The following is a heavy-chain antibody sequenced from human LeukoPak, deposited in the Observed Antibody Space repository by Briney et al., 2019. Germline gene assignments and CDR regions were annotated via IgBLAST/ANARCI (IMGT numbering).Heavy chain of an antibody. CDR2: FDPEDGET. Sequence: ASVKVSCKVSGYTLTELSMHWVRQAPGKGLEWMGGFDPEDGETIYAQKFQGRVTMTEDTSTDTAYMELSSLRSEDTAVYYCATGLLGYCSGGSCYNPYYYYYGMDVRGQGTTVTVSS. CDR1: GYTLTELS. D-gene: IGHD2-15*01. V-gene: IGHV1-24*01. J-gene: IGHJ6*02. CDR3: ATGLLGYCSGGSCYNPYYYYYGMDV.